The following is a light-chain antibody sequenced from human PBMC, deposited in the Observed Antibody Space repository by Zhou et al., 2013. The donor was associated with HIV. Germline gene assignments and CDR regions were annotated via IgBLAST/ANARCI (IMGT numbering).Light chain of an antibody. Sequence: AIRLTQSPPSISASTGDRVSINCRASHSISNYLAWYQQRPGEAPKVVIYSTSTLQSGVPSRFTGTGSGTNFTLTISCLQTEDFAVYFCQQYYSFPLTFGGGTIVE. V-gene: IGKV1-8*01. CDR1: HSISNY. J-gene: IGKJ4*02. CDR3: QQYYSFPLT. CDR2: STS.